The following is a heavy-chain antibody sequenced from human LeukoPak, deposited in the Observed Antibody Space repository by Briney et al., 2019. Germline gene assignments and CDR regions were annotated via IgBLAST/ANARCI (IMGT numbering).Heavy chain of an antibody. CDR1: GFTFSGSA. CDR2: ITSKANNYAT. Sequence: QPGGSLRLSCAASGFTFSGSAMHWVRQASGKGLEWVGRITSKANNYATDFAESVKGRFTMSRDDSKNTAYLHMDSLKTEGTAVYYCTTAENPATMPTIYVNWGQGTLVTVSS. CDR3: TTAENPATMPTIYVN. V-gene: IGHV3-73*01. D-gene: IGHD5-24*01. J-gene: IGHJ1*01.